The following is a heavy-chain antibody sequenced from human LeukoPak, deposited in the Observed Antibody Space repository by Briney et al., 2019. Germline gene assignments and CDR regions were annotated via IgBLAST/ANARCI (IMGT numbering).Heavy chain of an antibody. Sequence: SETLSLTCTVSGGSISSSSYYWGWIRQPPGKGLEWIGSVYYSGSTYYNPSLKSRVTISVDTSKNQFSLKLSSVTAADTAVYYCAREREIWFGELFDAFDIWGQGTMVTVSS. CDR2: VYYSGST. CDR3: AREREIWFGELFDAFDI. CDR1: GGSISSSSYY. V-gene: IGHV4-39*02. D-gene: IGHD3-10*01. J-gene: IGHJ3*02.